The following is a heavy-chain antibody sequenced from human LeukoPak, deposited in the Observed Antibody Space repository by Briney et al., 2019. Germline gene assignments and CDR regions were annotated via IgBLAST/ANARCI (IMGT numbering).Heavy chain of an antibody. D-gene: IGHD5-18*01. Sequence: SETLSLTCTVSGGSISSYYWSWIRQPPGKGLKWLGHIYPTGRTNDNPSLKSRVTMSIDTSKNQFSLRLTSVTVVDTAVYYCATSSGYSYGPPSDAFDIWGQGPMVSVSS. J-gene: IGHJ3*02. V-gene: IGHV4-59*01. CDR1: GGSISSYY. CDR3: ATSSGYSYGPPSDAFDI. CDR2: IYPTGRT.